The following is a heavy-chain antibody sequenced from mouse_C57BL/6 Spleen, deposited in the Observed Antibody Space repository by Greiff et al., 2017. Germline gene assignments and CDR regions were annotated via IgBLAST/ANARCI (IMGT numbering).Heavy chain of an antibody. CDR1: GYTFTSYW. Sequence: QVQLQQSGAELVRPGTSVKLSCKASGYTFTSYWMHWVKQRPGQGLEWIGVIDPSDSYTNYNQKFKGKATLTVDTSSSTAYMQLSSLTSEDSAVYYCARDGLRKAWFAYWGQGTLVTVSA. J-gene: IGHJ3*01. D-gene: IGHD3-1*01. CDR3: ARDGLRKAWFAY. CDR2: IDPSDSYT. V-gene: IGHV1-59*01.